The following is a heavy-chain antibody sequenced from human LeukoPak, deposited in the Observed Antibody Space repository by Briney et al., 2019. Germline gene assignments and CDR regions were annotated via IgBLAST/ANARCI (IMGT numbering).Heavy chain of an antibody. Sequence: PSETLSLTCTVSGGSISSYYWGWVRQPPGKGLEWIGYIYTSGSTNYNPSLKRRVTISVDTSKNHFSLKLSSVTAADTAVYYCASSITGDLKFDPWGQGTLVTVSS. D-gene: IGHD1-20*01. V-gene: IGHV4-4*09. CDR1: GGSISSYY. CDR3: ASSITGDLKFDP. CDR2: IYTSGST. J-gene: IGHJ5*02.